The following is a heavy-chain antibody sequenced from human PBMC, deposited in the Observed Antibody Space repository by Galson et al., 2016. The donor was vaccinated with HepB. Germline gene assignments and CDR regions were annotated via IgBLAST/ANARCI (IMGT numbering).Heavy chain of an antibody. J-gene: IGHJ5*02. CDR3: VRDSQINWFYL. CDR2: ISYTGGT. V-gene: IGHV4-39*02. Sequence: ETLSLTCSVSGDSISGSAYYWGWIRQPPGKGLEWIGTISYTGGTSYNPSLKSRVAISVDTTKNHFSLELTSMTAADTAVYFCVRDSQINWFYLWGQGTRVTVSS. CDR1: GDSISGSAYY.